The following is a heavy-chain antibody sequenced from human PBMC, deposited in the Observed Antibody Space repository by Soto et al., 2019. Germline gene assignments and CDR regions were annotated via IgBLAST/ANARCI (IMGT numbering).Heavy chain of an antibody. CDR1: GGSISSGGYY. D-gene: IGHD3-10*01. CDR2: IYYSGST. Sequence: SETLSLTCTVSGGSISSGGYYWSWIRQHPGKGLEWIGYIYYSGSTYYNPSLKSRVTISVDTSKNQFSLKLSSVTAADTAVYYCAGKTYYYGSGSYSKEVVYYYYMDVWGKGTTVTVSS. J-gene: IGHJ6*03. CDR3: AGKTYYYGSGSYSKEVVYYYYMDV. V-gene: IGHV4-31*03.